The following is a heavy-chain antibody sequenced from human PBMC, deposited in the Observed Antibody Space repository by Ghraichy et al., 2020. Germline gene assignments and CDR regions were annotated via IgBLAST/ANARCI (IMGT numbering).Heavy chain of an antibody. J-gene: IGHJ3*02. Sequence: SETLSLTCTVSGGSISSGSYYWNWIRQPAGKGLEWIGRIYTSGSTNYNPSLKSRVTMSVDTSKNQFSLKLTSVTAADTAVYYCARDLGRDRGNAFDIWGQGTMVTVSS. V-gene: IGHV4-61*02. CDR2: IYTSGST. CDR3: ARDLGRDRGNAFDI. D-gene: IGHD1-26*01. CDR1: GGSISSGSYY.